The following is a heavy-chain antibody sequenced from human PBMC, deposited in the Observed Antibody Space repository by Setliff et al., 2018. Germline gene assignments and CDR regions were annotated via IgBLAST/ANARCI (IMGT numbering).Heavy chain of an antibody. Sequence: TSETLSLTCAVYGGSFSTYYWIWIRQPPGKGLEWIGVINHSGSTNYNPSPKRRVTISVDTSKNQFSLKLCSVTAADTAVYYCARGHSSSWYGCFNYWGQGTLVTVSS. J-gene: IGHJ4*02. V-gene: IGHV4-34*01. CDR1: GGSFSTYY. CDR3: ARGHSSSWYGCFNY. D-gene: IGHD6-13*01. CDR2: INHSGST.